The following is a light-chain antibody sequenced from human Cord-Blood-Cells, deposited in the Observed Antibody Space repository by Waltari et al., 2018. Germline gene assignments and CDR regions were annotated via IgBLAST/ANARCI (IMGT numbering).Light chain of an antibody. J-gene: IGLJ1*01. CDR3: QVWDSSSDHYV. V-gene: IGLV3-21*04. CDR2: YDS. Sequence: SYVLTQPPSVSVAPGKTARITCGGNNIGSKSVHWYQQKPGPAPVLVIYYDSDRPSGIPERFSGSNSGNTATLTISRVEAGDEADYYCQVWDSSSDHYVFGTGTEVTVL. CDR1: NIGSKS.